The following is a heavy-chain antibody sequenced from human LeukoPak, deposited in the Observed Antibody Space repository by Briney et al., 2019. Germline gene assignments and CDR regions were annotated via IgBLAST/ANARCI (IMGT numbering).Heavy chain of an antibody. V-gene: IGHV3-74*01. J-gene: IGHJ4*02. CDR2: INSDGSST. Sequence: GGSLRLSCAASGFTFSSYWMHWVRQAPGKGLVWVSRINSDGSSTSYADSVKGRFTISRDNSKNTLYLQMNSLRAEDTAVYYCARRSWTTGLVPPGVDYWGQGTLVTVSS. CDR3: ARRSWTTGLVPPGVDY. D-gene: IGHD4-17*01. CDR1: GFTFSSYW.